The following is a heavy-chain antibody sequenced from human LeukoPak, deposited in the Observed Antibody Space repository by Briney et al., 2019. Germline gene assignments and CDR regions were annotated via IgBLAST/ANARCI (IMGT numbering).Heavy chain of an antibody. CDR3: ARDDGDGYNFDY. CDR1: GFSFNEYS. J-gene: IGHJ4*02. V-gene: IGHV3-21*01. Sequence: GGSLRLSCAASGFSFNEYSMNWVRQAPGKGLEWVSSISSSSSYIYYADSVKGRFTISRDNAKNSLYLQMNSLRAEDTAVYYCARDDGDGYNFDYWGQGTLVTVSS. CDR2: ISSSSSYI. D-gene: IGHD5-24*01.